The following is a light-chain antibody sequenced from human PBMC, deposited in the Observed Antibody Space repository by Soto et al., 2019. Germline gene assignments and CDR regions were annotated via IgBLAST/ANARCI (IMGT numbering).Light chain of an antibody. CDR1: QSVTSY. Sequence: EIVLTQSPATLSLSPGERATLSCRASQSVTSYLAWYQQRPGQAPRLLINDASRRATGIPDRFSGSGSGADFTLTISSLEPEDFAVYYCQQYNSWPLTFGGGTKVDIK. CDR2: DAS. J-gene: IGKJ4*01. V-gene: IGKV3-11*01. CDR3: QQYNSWPLT.